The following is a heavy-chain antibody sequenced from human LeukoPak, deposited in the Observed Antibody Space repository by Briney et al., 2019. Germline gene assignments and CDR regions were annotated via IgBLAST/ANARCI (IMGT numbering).Heavy chain of an antibody. CDR1: GGSISSSSYY. J-gene: IGHJ5*02. D-gene: IGHD2-15*01. CDR3: ARHRGCSGGSCYPNWFDP. Sequence: SETLSLTCTVSGGSISSSSYYWGWIRQPPGEGLEWIGSIYYSGSTYYNPSLKSRVTISVDTSKNQFSLKLSSVTAADTAVYYCARHRGCSGGSCYPNWFDPWGKGTLVTVSS. CDR2: IYYSGST. V-gene: IGHV4-39*01.